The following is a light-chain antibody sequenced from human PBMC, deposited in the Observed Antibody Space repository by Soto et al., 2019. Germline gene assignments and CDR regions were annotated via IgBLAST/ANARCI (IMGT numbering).Light chain of an antibody. Sequence: QSALTQPASVSGSPGQSVTISCTGTSSDIGHSNYVSWYQQHPGKAPKLMIYEVSNRPSGVSNRFSGSKSGNTASLTISGPQAEEEAVYYCSSNTRNHTPYVFGTGTKVTVL. J-gene: IGLJ1*01. CDR2: EVS. V-gene: IGLV2-14*01. CDR3: SSNTRNHTPYV. CDR1: SSDIGHSNY.